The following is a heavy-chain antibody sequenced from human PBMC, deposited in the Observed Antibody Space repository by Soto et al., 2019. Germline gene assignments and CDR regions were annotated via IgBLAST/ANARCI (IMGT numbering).Heavy chain of an antibody. V-gene: IGHV3-9*01. Sequence: GGSLRLSCAASGFTFDDYAMHWVRQAPGKGLEWVSGISWNSGSIGYADSVKGRFTISRDNAKNSLYLQMNSLRAEDTALYYCAKDNIPQGWFFSYYMDVWGKGTTVTVSS. D-gene: IGHD2-15*01. CDR2: ISWNSGSI. CDR1: GFTFDDYA. CDR3: AKDNIPQGWFFSYYMDV. J-gene: IGHJ6*03.